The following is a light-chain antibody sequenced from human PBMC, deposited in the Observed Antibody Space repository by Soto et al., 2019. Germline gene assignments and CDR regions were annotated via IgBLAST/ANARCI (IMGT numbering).Light chain of an antibody. CDR2: AAS. CDR3: QQSFSDPPLS. Sequence: DIQLTQSPSSLSASVGDRVTITCRASQSVTTYLDWYQQKPGKAPKLLISAASSWRDGVPSRFSGRGSGTVIALATNRHHPAGVAPYYCQQSFSDPPLSFGGGTRVEVK. V-gene: IGKV1-39*01. J-gene: IGKJ4*01. CDR1: QSVTTY.